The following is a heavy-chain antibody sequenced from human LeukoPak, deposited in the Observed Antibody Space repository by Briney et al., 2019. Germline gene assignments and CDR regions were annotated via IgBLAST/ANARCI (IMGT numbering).Heavy chain of an antibody. D-gene: IGHD5-24*01. V-gene: IGHV3-48*01. CDR2: IGIDSGNT. Sequence: GGSLRLSCAASGFTFRDYSMNRVRQAPGKGLEWISYIGIDSGNTNYADSVKGRFTISGDKAKNSLYLQMNSLRVEDTAVYYCARDYKYAFDNWGQGTLVTVSS. CDR3: ARDYKYAFDN. J-gene: IGHJ4*02. CDR1: GFTFRDYS.